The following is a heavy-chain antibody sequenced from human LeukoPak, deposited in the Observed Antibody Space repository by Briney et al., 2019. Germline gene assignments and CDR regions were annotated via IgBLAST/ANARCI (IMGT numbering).Heavy chain of an antibody. CDR3: ATYCRGGSCYSSWFDP. CDR2: INHSGST. CDR1: GGSFSGYY. J-gene: IGHJ5*02. Sequence: SEILSLTCAVYGGSFSGYYWSWIRQPPGKGLEWIGEINHSGSTNYNPSLKSRVTISVDTSKNQFSLKLSSVTAADTAVYYCATYCRGGSCYSSWFDPWGQGTRVTVSS. D-gene: IGHD2-15*01. V-gene: IGHV4-34*01.